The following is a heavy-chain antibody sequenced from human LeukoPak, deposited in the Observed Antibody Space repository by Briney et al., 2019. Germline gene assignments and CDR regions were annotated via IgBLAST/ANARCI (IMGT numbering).Heavy chain of an antibody. Sequence: SETLSLTCTVSGDSISSYYWSWIRQPPGKGLEWIGYIYYTGSTSNNPSLQSRVTISIDTSKNQISLKLSSVTAADTAVYYCARPLGYGYSYWYFDLWGRGTLVTVSS. CDR2: IYYTGST. J-gene: IGHJ2*01. CDR1: GDSISSYY. D-gene: IGHD3-22*01. V-gene: IGHV4-59*08. CDR3: ARPLGYGYSYWYFDL.